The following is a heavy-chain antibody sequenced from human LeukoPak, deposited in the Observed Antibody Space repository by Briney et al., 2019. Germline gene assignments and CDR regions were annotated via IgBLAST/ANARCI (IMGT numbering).Heavy chain of an antibody. Sequence: ASVKVSCKASGYTFTGYYMHWVRQAPGQGLEWMGWINLNSGGTNYAQKFHGRVTMTRDTSISTAYMELSRLRSDDTAVYYCAGGLIRYFDWLSTPPILDWGQGTLVTVSS. CDR1: GYTFTGYY. D-gene: IGHD3-9*01. J-gene: IGHJ4*02. CDR2: INLNSGGT. CDR3: AGGLIRYFDWLSTPPILD. V-gene: IGHV1-2*02.